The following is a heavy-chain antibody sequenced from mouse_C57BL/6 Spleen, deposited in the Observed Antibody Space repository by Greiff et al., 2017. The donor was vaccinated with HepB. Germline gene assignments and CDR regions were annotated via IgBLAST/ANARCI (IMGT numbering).Heavy chain of an antibody. CDR3: ARSGLSPMDY. CDR1: GYAFSSSW. J-gene: IGHJ4*01. CDR2: IYPGDGDT. V-gene: IGHV1-82*01. Sequence: QVQLQQSGPELVKPGASVKISCKASGYAFSSSWMNWVKQRPGKGLEWIGRIYPGDGDTNYNGKFKGKATLTADKSSSTAYMQLSSLTSEDSAVYFCARSGLSPMDYWGQGTSVTVSS. D-gene: IGHD1-1*01.